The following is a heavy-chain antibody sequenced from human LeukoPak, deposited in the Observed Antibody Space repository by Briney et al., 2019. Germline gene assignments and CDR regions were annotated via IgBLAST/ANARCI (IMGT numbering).Heavy chain of an antibody. CDR2: IYHSGST. J-gene: IGHJ3*02. V-gene: IGHV4-30-2*01. CDR3: ARDRVTTGATRGPTPDAFDI. Sequence: SETLSLTCTVSGGSISSSSYYWGWIRQPPGKGLEWIGYIYHSGSTYYNPSLKSRVTISVDRSKNQFSLKLSSVTAADTAVYYCARDRVTTGATRGPTPDAFDIWGQGTMVTVSS. CDR1: GGSISSSSYY. D-gene: IGHD1-1*01.